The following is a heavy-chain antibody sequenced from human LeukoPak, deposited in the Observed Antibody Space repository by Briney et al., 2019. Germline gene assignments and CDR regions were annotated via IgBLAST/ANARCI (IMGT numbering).Heavy chain of an antibody. CDR1: GYTLTELS. J-gene: IGHJ6*02. Sequence: ASVKVSCKVSGYTLTELSMHWVRQAPGKGLEWMGGFDPEDGETIYAQKFQGRVTMTADTSTDTAYMELSSLRSEDTAVYYCAAAIVVVPAAIGNGMDVWGQGTTVTVSS. CDR2: FDPEDGET. V-gene: IGHV1-24*01. CDR3: AAAIVVVPAAIGNGMDV. D-gene: IGHD2-2*01.